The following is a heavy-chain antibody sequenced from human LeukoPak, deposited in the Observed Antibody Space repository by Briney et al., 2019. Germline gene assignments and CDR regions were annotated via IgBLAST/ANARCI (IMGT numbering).Heavy chain of an antibody. CDR3: AKLRWELLARGVDY. CDR2: ISGSGGST. V-gene: IGHV3-23*01. D-gene: IGHD1-26*01. J-gene: IGHJ4*02. CDR1: GFTFSSYA. Sequence: GGSLRLSCAASGFTFSSYAMSWVRQAPGKGLEWVSAISGSGGSTYYADSVKGRFTISRDNSKNTLYVQMNSLRVEDTAVYYCAKLRWELLARGVDYWGQGTPVTVSS.